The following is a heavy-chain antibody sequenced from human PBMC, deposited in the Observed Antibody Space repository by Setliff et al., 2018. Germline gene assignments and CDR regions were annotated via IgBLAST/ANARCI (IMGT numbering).Heavy chain of an antibody. J-gene: IGHJ3*02. D-gene: IGHD1-1*01. Sequence: SSETLSLTCTVSGGSISSYYWSWIRQPPGKGLEWIGYIYTRGSTNYNPSLRSRVTISVDTSKKQYSLNLSSVTAADTAVYYCARGGGRFRQLGAPGVHTFDIWGQGTMVTVS. CDR3: ARGGGRFRQLGAPGVHTFDI. V-gene: IGHV4-4*08. CDR1: GGSISSYY. CDR2: IYTRGST.